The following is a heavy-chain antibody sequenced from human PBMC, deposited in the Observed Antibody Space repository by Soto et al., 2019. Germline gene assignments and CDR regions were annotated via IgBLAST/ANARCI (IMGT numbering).Heavy chain of an antibody. V-gene: IGHV4-34*01. CDR3: AKARDGYNTTAGYFDY. D-gene: IGHD5-12*01. Sequence: QVQLQQWGAGLLKPSETLSLTCAVYGGSFSGYYWSWIRQPPGKGLEWIGEINHSGSTNYNPSLKSRVTISVDTSKNQFSLKLSSVTAADTAVYYCAKARDGYNTTAGYFDYWGQGTLVTVSS. CDR1: GGSFSGYY. CDR2: INHSGST. J-gene: IGHJ4*02.